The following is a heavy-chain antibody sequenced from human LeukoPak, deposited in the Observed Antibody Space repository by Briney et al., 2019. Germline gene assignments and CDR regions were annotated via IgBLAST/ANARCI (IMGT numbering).Heavy chain of an antibody. CDR1: GYTFSDYY. V-gene: IGHV1-69*04. J-gene: IGHJ1*01. CDR2: IIPILGIA. CDR3: ARDSPRRPYYYDSSGPEYFQH. Sequence: SVKVSCKASGYTFSDYYIHWLRQAPGQRLEWMGRIIPILGIANYAQKFQGRVTITADKSTSTAYMELSSLRSEDTAVYYCARDSPRRPYYYDSSGPEYFQHWGQGTLVTVSS. D-gene: IGHD3-22*01.